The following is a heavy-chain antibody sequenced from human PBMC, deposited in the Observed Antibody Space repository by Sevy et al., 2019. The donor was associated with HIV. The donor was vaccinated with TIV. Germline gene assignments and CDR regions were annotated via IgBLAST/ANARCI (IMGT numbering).Heavy chain of an antibody. D-gene: IGHD3-10*01. CDR2: ILYDGSNK. CDR1: GFTFSSYG. Sequence: GGSLRLSCAASGFTFSSYGMHWVRQAPGKGLEWVAVILYDGSNKYYGDSVKGRFTISRDKSKNTMDLQMNGLRTEDTAVYYCAKDFLVVHSWFYYGMDVWGQGTTVTVSS. V-gene: IGHV3-30*18. CDR3: AKDFLVVHSWFYYGMDV. J-gene: IGHJ6*02.